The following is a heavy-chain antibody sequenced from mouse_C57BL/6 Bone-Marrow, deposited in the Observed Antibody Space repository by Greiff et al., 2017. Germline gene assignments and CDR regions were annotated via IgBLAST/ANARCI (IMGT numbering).Heavy chain of an antibody. CDR1: GYSFTGYF. Sequence: VQLKQSGPELVKPGDSVKISCKASGYSFTGYFMNWVMQSHGKSLEWIGRINPYNGDTFYNQKFKGKATLTVDKSSSTAHMELRSLTSEDYAVYYCARARTTAPNFDYWGQGTTLTVSS. D-gene: IGHD1-2*01. CDR3: ARARTTAPNFDY. CDR2: INPYNGDT. J-gene: IGHJ2*01. V-gene: IGHV1-20*01.